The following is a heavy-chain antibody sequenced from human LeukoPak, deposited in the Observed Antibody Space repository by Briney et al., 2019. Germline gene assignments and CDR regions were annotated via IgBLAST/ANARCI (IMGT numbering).Heavy chain of an antibody. J-gene: IGHJ4*02. Sequence: GGSLRLSCAASGFTFSSYWMHWVRQAPGKGLVWVSRINSDGSTTNYADSVKGRFTISRDNARNTLDLQMNSLRAEDTAVYYCARRSSGSPPYYFDYWGQGTLVTVSS. D-gene: IGHD1-26*01. CDR3: ARRSSGSPPYYFDY. CDR1: GFTFSSYW. CDR2: INSDGSTT. V-gene: IGHV3-74*01.